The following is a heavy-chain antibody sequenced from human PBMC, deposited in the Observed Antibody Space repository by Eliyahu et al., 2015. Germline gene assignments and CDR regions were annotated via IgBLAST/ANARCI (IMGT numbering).Heavy chain of an antibody. V-gene: IGHV3-21*01. D-gene: IGHD1-7*01. Sequence: EVQLVESGGGLVKPGXSLRXSCXASGFTFSSYSMNWLRQAPGKGLEWVSLISGTGTYIHYEDSVKGRFTISRDNPKNTVFLQMNSLRAEDTAVYYCARGTLLQGVDFWGQGILVTVSS. CDR2: ISGTGTYI. CDR3: ARGTLLQGVDF. CDR1: GFTFSSYS. J-gene: IGHJ4*02.